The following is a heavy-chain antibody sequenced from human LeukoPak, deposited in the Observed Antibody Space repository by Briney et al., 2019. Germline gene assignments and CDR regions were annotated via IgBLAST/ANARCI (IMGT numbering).Heavy chain of an antibody. Sequence: PGGSLRLSRAASGFTFSSYAMSWVRQAPGKGLEWVSAISGSGGSTYYADSVKGRFTISRDNSKNTLYQQMNSLRAEDTAVYYCAKMGSRYCSGGSCSQGGHYFDYWGQGTLVTVSS. CDR1: GFTFSSYA. CDR2: ISGSGGST. J-gene: IGHJ4*02. D-gene: IGHD2-15*01. V-gene: IGHV3-23*01. CDR3: AKMGSRYCSGGSCSQGGHYFDY.